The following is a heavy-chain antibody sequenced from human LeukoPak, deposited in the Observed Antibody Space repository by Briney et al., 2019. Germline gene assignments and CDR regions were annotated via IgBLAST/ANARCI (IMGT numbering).Heavy chain of an antibody. J-gene: IGHJ4*02. CDR1: GFTFTSSA. CDR2: IVVGSGNT. D-gene: IGHD3-22*01. CDR3: ARVRRYYYDSSGYSKNYFDY. V-gene: IGHV1-58*01. Sequence: ASVKVSCKASGFTFTSSAVQWVRQARGQRLEWIGWIVVGSGNTNYAQKFQERVTITRDMSTSTAYMELSSLRSEDAAVYYCARVRRYYYDSSGYSKNYFDYWGQGTLVTVSS.